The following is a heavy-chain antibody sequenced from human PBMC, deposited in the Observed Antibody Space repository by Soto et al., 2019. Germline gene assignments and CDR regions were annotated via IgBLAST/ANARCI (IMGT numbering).Heavy chain of an antibody. V-gene: IGHV1-46*01. D-gene: IGHD6-6*01. CDR3: ARKYSSSSPSDF. CDR1: GYSFTSHY. CDR2: INPTGGST. J-gene: IGHJ4*02. Sequence: GXSVKVSCKASGYSFTSHYMHWVRQAPGQGLEWMGVINPTGGSTSYAQKFQGRVTMTRDTSTSTVYMELSSLRSEDTAVYYCARKYSSSSPSDFWGQGTLVTVSS.